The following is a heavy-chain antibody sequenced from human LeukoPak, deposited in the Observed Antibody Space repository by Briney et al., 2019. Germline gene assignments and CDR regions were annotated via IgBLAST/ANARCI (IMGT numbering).Heavy chain of an antibody. J-gene: IGHJ5*02. D-gene: IGHD6-13*01. Sequence: GGSLRLSCAASGFTFSSYGMHWVRQAPGKGLEWVAVISYNGSNKYYADSVKGRFTISRDNSKNTLYLQMNSLRAEDTAVYYCARTTQQLVRVGNWFDPWGQGTLVTVSS. CDR1: GFTFSSYG. CDR3: ARTTQQLVRVGNWFDP. CDR2: ISYNGSNK. V-gene: IGHV3-30*03.